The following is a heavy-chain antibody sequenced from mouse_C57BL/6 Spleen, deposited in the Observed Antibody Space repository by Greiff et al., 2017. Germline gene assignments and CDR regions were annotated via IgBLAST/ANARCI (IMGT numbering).Heavy chain of an antibody. CDR2: IDPETGGT. CDR3: TRSYYSNYAWYFDG. CDR1: GYTFTDYE. V-gene: IGHV1-15*01. Sequence: VKLQQSGAELVRPGASVTLSCKASGYTFTDYEMHWVKQTPVHGLEWIGAIDPETGGTAYNQKFKGKAILTADKSSSTAYMELRSLTSEDSAVDYCTRSYYSNYAWYFDGWGTGTTVTVSS. D-gene: IGHD2-5*01. J-gene: IGHJ1*03.